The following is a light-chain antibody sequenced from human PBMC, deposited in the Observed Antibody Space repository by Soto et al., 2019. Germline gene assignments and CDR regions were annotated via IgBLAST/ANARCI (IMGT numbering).Light chain of an antibody. CDR2: GAS. J-gene: IGKJ3*01. V-gene: IGKV3-15*01. Sequence: EVVMTQSPATLSVSPGDRATLSCRASQSVGSNLAWYQQRPGQAPRLLIYGASTRATSVPARFSGSGSGTEFTLTISSLQSEDFAIDFCQYYNYWLPLFTFGPGTKVDFK. CDR3: QYYNYWLPLFT. CDR1: QSVGSN.